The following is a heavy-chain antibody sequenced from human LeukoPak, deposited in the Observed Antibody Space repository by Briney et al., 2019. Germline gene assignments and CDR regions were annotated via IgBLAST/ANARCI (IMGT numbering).Heavy chain of an antibody. CDR3: ARELWFGELFGETFDS. CDR2: IYYSGST. J-gene: IGHJ4*02. CDR1: GGSISSSSYY. V-gene: IGHV4-39*02. Sequence: SETLSLTCTVSGGSISSSSYYWGWIRQPPGKGLEWIWSIYYSGSTYYNPSLKSRVTISVDTSKNQFSLKLSSVTAADTAVYYCARELWFGELFGETFDSWGQGTLVTVSS. D-gene: IGHD3-10*01.